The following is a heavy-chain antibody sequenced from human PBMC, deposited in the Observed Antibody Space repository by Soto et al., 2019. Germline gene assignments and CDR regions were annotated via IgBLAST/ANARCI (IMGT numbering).Heavy chain of an antibody. V-gene: IGHV3-23*01. CDR1: VFSLSSYA. Sequence: GWSLRLSCSASVFSLSSYAMSWVRQAPGKGLEWVSTISGSGGSTYYADSVKGRFTISRDNSKKTLYLQMNSLRAEDTAVYYCAKRSAFDIWGQGTMVTVSS. CDR3: AKRSAFDI. J-gene: IGHJ3*02. CDR2: ISGSGGST.